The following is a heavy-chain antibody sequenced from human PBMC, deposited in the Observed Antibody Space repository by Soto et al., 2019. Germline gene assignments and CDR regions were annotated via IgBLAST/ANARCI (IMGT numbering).Heavy chain of an antibody. CDR1: GGTFSSYT. J-gene: IGHJ5*02. CDR2: IIPILGIA. V-gene: IGHV1-69*02. CDR3: ARVLYCSSTSCFAAFDP. D-gene: IGHD2-2*01. Sequence: SVKVSCKASGGTFSSYTISWVRQAPGQGLEWMGRIIPILGIANYAQKFQGRVTITADKSTSTAYMELSSLRSEDTAVYYCARVLYCSSTSCFAAFDPWGQGTLVTVSS.